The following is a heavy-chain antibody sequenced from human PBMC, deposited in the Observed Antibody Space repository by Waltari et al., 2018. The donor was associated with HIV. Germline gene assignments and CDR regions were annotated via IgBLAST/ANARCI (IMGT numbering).Heavy chain of an antibody. Sequence: EVQLLGSGGGLVQPGGSLRLSCAGSGFTFSSYAMTWVRQAPGKGLEWVSAIFGDGGSTFYADSVKGRFTISRDNSKNTLYLQMNSLRAEDTAVYYCAKGTLNPLTTDYWGQGTLVTVSS. CDR2: IFGDGGST. CDR3: AKGTLNPLTTDY. J-gene: IGHJ4*02. CDR1: GFTFSSYA. V-gene: IGHV3-23*01. D-gene: IGHD4-17*01.